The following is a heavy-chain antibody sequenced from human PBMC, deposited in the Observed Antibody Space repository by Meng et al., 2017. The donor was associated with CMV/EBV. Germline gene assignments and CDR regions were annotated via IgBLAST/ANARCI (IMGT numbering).Heavy chain of an antibody. CDR2: IRYNGSNK. J-gene: IGHJ4*02. D-gene: IGHD2-8*01. V-gene: IGHV3-30*02. CDR3: ANGNGHLGL. Sequence: GESLKISCAASGLTFSSYRMHWVRQAPGKGLGWVAFIRYNGSNKYYVDSVECRFTISRDNSKNALYLQMNSLRAEETAVYYCANGNGHLGLWGQGTLVTVSS. CDR1: GLTFSSYR.